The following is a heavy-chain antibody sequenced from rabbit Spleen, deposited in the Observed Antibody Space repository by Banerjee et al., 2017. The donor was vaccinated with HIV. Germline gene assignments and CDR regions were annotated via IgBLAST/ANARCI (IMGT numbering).Heavy chain of an antibody. CDR1: GFSFSSTYW. V-gene: IGHV1S40*01. J-gene: IGHJ6*01. CDR3: ARGIVYGFAGDTYPPYGMDL. CDR2: IYTGGGGA. Sequence: QSLEESGGDLVKPGASLTLTCTASGFSFSSTYWICWVRQAPGKGLEWIGCIYTGGGGAYYASWAKGRFTVSKTSSTTVTLQMTSLTAADTATYFCARGIVYGFAGDTYPPYGMDLWGQGTLVTVS. D-gene: IGHD6-1*01.